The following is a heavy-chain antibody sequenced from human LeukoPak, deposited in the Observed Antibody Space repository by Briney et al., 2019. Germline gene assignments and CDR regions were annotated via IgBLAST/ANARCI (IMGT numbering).Heavy chain of an antibody. Sequence: SETLSLTCAVYGGSFSGYYWSWIRQPPGKGLEWIGEINHSGSTNYNPSLKSRVTIYEDTYKNHFSLKLSSVAAADTAVYYCASLLTMVRGIMADYWGQGTLVTVSS. CDR1: GGSFSGYY. CDR2: INHSGST. CDR3: ASLLTMVRGIMADY. J-gene: IGHJ4*02. D-gene: IGHD3-10*01. V-gene: IGHV4-34*01.